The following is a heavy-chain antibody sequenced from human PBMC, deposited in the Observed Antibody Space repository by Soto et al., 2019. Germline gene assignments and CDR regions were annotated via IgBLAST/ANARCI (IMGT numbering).Heavy chain of an antibody. V-gene: IGHV1-69*13. Sequence: SVKVSGKASGSTFSSYAISWVRQAPGQGLEWMGGTIPIFGTANYAQKFQGRVTITADESTSTAYMELSSLRSEDTEVYYCARCSSTSCHQGTFEYWGQGTLFNVS. D-gene: IGHD2-2*01. CDR2: TIPIFGTA. CDR3: ARCSSTSCHQGTFEY. J-gene: IGHJ4*02. CDR1: GSTFSSYA.